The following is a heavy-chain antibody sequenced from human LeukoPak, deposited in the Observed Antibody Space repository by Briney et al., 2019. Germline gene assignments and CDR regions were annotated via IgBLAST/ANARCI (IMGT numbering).Heavy chain of an antibody. V-gene: IGHV3-49*04. CDR1: GFTFGDYA. CDR3: TRDGGDGFGELIYYYYMDV. D-gene: IGHD3-10*01. CDR2: IRSKAYGGTT. J-gene: IGHJ6*03. Sequence: GGSLRLSCTASGFTFGDYAMSWVRQAPGKGLEWVGFIRSKAYGGTTEYAASVKGRFTISRDDSKSIAYLQMNSLKTEDTAVYYCTRDGGDGFGELIYYYYMDVWGKETTVTISS.